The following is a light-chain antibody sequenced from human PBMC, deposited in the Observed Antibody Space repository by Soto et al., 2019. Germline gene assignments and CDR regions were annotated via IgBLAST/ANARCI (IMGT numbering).Light chain of an antibody. V-gene: IGKV3-11*01. CDR1: QSVSSY. CDR2: DAS. J-gene: IGKJ1*01. CDR3: QQRSNWPGGT. Sequence: EIVLTQSPATLSLSPGERATLSCRASQSVSSYLAWYQQKPGQAPRLLIFDASSRATGIPARFSGSGSGTDFTLTISSLETEDFAVYYCQQRSNWPGGTFGQGTKVENK.